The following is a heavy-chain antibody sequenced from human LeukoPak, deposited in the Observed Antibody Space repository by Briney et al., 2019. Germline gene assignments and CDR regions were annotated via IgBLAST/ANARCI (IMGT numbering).Heavy chain of an antibody. Sequence: SETLSLTCSVSGDSINSFYWSWIRQHPRKGLEWIGYIHYSGSTYYNPSLKSRVTISVDTSKKQFSLKLSSVTAADTAVYYCARVGVAAKSSRYFDYWGQGTLVTVSS. D-gene: IGHD2-15*01. CDR2: IHYSGST. V-gene: IGHV4-59*06. CDR1: GDSINSFY. CDR3: ARVGVAAKSSRYFDY. J-gene: IGHJ4*02.